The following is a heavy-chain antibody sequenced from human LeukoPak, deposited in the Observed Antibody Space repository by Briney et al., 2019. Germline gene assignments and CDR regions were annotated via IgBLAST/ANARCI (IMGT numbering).Heavy chain of an antibody. J-gene: IGHJ4*02. Sequence: ASVKVSCKASGYTFTSYGISWVRQAPGQALEWKGWISAYNGNTNYAQRLQGRVTMTTDTSTSTAYMELRSLRSDDTAVYYCAMVPAAIKGVVYFDYWGQGTLVTVSS. CDR3: AMVPAAIKGVVYFDY. V-gene: IGHV1-18*01. CDR2: ISAYNGNT. D-gene: IGHD2-2*02. CDR1: GYTFTSYG.